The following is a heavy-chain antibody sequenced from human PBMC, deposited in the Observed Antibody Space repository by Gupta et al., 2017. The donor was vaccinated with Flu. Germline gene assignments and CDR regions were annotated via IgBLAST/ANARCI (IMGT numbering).Heavy chain of an antibody. D-gene: IGHD3-22*01. CDR1: GFTFDDYA. J-gene: IGHJ3*02. V-gene: IGHV3-9*01. Sequence: EVQLVESGGGLVQPGRSLRLSCAASGFTFDDYAMHWVRQAPGKGLEWVSGISWNSGSIGYADSVKGRFTISRDNAKNSLYLQMNSLRAEDTALYYCAKDSSRDYYDSSGFDHDAFDIWGQGTMVTVSS. CDR3: AKDSSRDYYDSSGFDHDAFDI. CDR2: ISWNSGSI.